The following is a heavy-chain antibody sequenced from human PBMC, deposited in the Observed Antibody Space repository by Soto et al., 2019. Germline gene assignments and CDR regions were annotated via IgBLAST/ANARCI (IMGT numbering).Heavy chain of an antibody. J-gene: IGHJ4*02. D-gene: IGHD4-4*01. V-gene: IGHV3-9*01. CDR3: AKSRAYSNSEFDS. CDR2: IRWNSGSI. Sequence: EVQLVASGGGLVQPGRSLRLSCAASGFTFDDYAMHWVRQAPGKGLEWVSGIRWNSGSIGYADSVKGRFTIARDNAKNSLYLQMNSLRAEDTALYYCAKSRAYSNSEFDSWGQGTLETVST. CDR1: GFTFDDYA.